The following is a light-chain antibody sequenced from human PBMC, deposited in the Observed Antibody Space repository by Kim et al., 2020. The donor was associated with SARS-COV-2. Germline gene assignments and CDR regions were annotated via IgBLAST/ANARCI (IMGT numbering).Light chain of an antibody. CDR3: QQSYTTPRT. CDR1: QSITNY. J-gene: IGKJ5*01. Sequence: ESVGDRVTITCRASQSITNYVSWYQQKPGKAPNLLIYAASSLQSGVPSRFSGSGSGADFTLTISSLQPEDFATYYCQQSYTTPRTFGQGTRLEIK. CDR2: AAS. V-gene: IGKV1-39*01.